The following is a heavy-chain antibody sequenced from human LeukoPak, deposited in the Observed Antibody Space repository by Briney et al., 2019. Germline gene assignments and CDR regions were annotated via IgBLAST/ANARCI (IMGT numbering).Heavy chain of an antibody. CDR3: ARRGGYSYALDY. Sequence: SETLSLTCTVSGGSISSYYWSWIRQPPGKGLEWIGYIYYSGSTNYNPSLKSRVTISVDTSKNQFSLKLSSVTAADTAVYYCARRGGYSYALDYWGQGTLVTVSS. CDR1: GGSISSYY. V-gene: IGHV4-59*08. CDR2: IYYSGST. J-gene: IGHJ4*02. D-gene: IGHD5-18*01.